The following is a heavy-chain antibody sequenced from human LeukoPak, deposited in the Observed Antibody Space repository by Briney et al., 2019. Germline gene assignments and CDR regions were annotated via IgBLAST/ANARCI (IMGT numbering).Heavy chain of an antibody. CDR1: GGTFSSYA. D-gene: IGHD5-24*01. Sequence: ASVTVSCKASGGTFSSYAISWVRQAPGQGLEWMGGIIPIFGTANYAQKFQGRVTITTDESTSTAYMELSSLRSEDTAVYDCAGGRDGYNLVDYWGQGTLVTVSS. J-gene: IGHJ4*02. V-gene: IGHV1-69*05. CDR3: AGGRDGYNLVDY. CDR2: IIPIFGTA.